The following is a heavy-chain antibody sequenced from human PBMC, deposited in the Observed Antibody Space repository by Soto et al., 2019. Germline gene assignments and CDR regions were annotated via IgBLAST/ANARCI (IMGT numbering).Heavy chain of an antibody. CDR1: GFIFSNYA. CDR3: AKDRLGGGLDY. V-gene: IGHV3-23*01. D-gene: IGHD3-16*01. CDR2: VTSRGDTT. J-gene: IGHJ4*02. Sequence: EVQLLQSGGGLVQPGGSLRLSCAASGFIFSNYAMNWVRQAPGKGLEWVSIVTSRGDTTYYADSVKGRFTISRDNSKNTLYLQVNSLTAEDTAVYYCAKDRLGGGLDYRGQGTLVSVSS.